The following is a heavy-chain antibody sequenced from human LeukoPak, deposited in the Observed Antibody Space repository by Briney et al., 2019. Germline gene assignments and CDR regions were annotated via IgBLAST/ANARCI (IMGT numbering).Heavy chain of an antibody. V-gene: IGHV4-59*08. CDR3: ARSIAVAGIVSDYYYAMDV. CDR2: IYYSGST. CDR1: GGSISSSY. D-gene: IGHD6-19*01. J-gene: IGHJ6*02. Sequence: PSETLSLTCTVSGGSISSSYWSWIRQPPGKGLEWIGYIYYSGSTNYNPSLKSRVAISVDTSKTQFSLKLSSVTAADTAVYYCARSIAVAGIVSDYYYAMDVWGQGTTVTVSS.